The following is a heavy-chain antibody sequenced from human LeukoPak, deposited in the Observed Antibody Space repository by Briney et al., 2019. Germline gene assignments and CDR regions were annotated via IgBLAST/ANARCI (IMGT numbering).Heavy chain of an antibody. CDR3: AKDGTTGTPLDY. Sequence: GGSLRLSCVASGFTFSSYGMHWVRQAPGKGLEWVAVISYDGSNKYYADSVKGRFTISRDNSKNTLYLQMNSLRAEDTAVYYCAKDGTTGTPLDYWGQGTLVTVSS. CDR1: GFTFSSYG. V-gene: IGHV3-30*18. D-gene: IGHD1-1*01. J-gene: IGHJ4*02. CDR2: ISYDGSNK.